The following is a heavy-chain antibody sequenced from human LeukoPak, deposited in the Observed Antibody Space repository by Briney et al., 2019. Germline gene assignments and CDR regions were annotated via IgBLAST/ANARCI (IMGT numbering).Heavy chain of an antibody. CDR2: INSDGSST. V-gene: IGHV3-74*01. Sequence: PGGSLRLSCAASEFTFSSHWMHWVRQAPGKGLVWVSRINSDGSSTSYADSVKGRFTISRDNAKNTLYLQMNSLRAEDTAVYYCASARSSVAGHGNGYWGQGTLVTVSS. J-gene: IGHJ4*02. CDR3: ASARSSVAGHGNGY. D-gene: IGHD6-19*01. CDR1: EFTFSSHW.